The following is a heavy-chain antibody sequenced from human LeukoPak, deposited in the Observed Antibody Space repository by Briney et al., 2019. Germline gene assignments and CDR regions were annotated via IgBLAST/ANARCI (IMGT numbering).Heavy chain of an antibody. CDR2: IKEDGSDK. V-gene: IGHV3-7*04. J-gene: IGHJ4*02. CDR1: GFSFRSFW. D-gene: IGHD3-10*01. CDR3: ARVLWFGGIYYFDY. Sequence: GGSLRLSCAASGFSFRSFWMSWVRQAPGKGLEWVASIKEDGSDKYYVESVKGRFTISRENARNSLYLQMNSLRAEDTAVYYCARVLWFGGIYYFDYWGQGTLVAVSS.